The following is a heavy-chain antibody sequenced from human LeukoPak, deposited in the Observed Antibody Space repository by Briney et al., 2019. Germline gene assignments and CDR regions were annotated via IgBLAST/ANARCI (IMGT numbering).Heavy chain of an antibody. D-gene: IGHD3-10*01. Sequence: GESLKISCKGSGSRFPTYWIGWVRQKPGKGLEWMGIIYPVDSDIRYSPSFQGQVTISADKSISTAYLQWSSLKASDTAMYYCARGSGSYFDYWGQGTLVTVSS. V-gene: IGHV5-51*01. CDR3: ARGSGSYFDY. CDR2: IYPVDSDI. J-gene: IGHJ4*02. CDR1: GSRFPTYW.